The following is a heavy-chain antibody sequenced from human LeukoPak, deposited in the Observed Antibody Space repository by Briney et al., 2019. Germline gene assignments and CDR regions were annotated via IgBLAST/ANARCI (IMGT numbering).Heavy chain of an antibody. D-gene: IGHD5-12*01. CDR1: GGSFSGYY. CDR2: INHSGST. Sequence: SETLSLTCAVYGGSFSGYYWSWIRQPPGKGLEWIGEINHSGSTNYNPSLKSRVTISVDTSKNQFSLKLSSVTAADTAVYYCATGYSGYASYYYGMDVWGQGTTVTVS. V-gene: IGHV4-34*01. J-gene: IGHJ6*02. CDR3: ATGYSGYASYYYGMDV.